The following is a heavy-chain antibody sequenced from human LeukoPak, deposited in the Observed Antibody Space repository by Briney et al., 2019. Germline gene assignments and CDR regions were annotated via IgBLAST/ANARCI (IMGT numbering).Heavy chain of an antibody. CDR1: GGSISSGDYY. V-gene: IGHV4-61*08. Sequence: PSETLSLTCTVSGGSISSGDYYWSWLRQPPGKGLEWIGYIYYSGSTNYNPSLKSRVTISVDTSKNQFSLKLSSVTAADTAVYYCARDPSGSYYLSGAFDIWGQGTMVTVSS. D-gene: IGHD1-26*01. CDR2: IYYSGST. CDR3: ARDPSGSYYLSGAFDI. J-gene: IGHJ3*02.